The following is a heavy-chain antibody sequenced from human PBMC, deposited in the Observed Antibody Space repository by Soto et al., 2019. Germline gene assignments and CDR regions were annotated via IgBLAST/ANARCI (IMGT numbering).Heavy chain of an antibody. CDR2: ISYDGSNK. J-gene: IGHJ6*03. CDR1: GFTFSSYG. D-gene: IGHD4-17*01. CDR3: ANGFYGDYPQEYYYYMDV. V-gene: IGHV3-30*18. Sequence: QVQLVESGGGVVQPGRSLRLSCAASGFTFSSYGMHWVRQAPGKGLEWVAVISYDGSNKYYADSVKGRFTISRDNSKNTLYLQMNSLRAEDTAVYYCANGFYGDYPQEYYYYMDVWGKGTTVTVSS.